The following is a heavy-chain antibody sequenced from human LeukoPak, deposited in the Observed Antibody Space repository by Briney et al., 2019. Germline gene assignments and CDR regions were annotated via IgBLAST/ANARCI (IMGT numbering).Heavy chain of an antibody. CDR3: ARIRAYYDSSGYYFDY. CDR2: IYPGDSDT. CDR1: GYSFTSYW. V-gene: IGHV5-51*01. J-gene: IGHJ4*02. Sequence: GESLKISCKGSGYSFTSYWIGWVRQMPGKGLEWMGIIYPGDSDTRYSPSFQGQVTISADKSISTVYLQWSSLKASDTAMYYCARIRAYYDSSGYYFDYWGQGTLVTVSS. D-gene: IGHD3-22*01.